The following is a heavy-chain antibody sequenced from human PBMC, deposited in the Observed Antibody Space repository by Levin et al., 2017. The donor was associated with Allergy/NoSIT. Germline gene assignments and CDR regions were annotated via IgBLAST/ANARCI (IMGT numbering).Heavy chain of an antibody. D-gene: IGHD2-15*01. V-gene: IGHV5-51*01. Sequence: PGGSLRLSCKGSGYSFTNYWIGWVRQMPGKGLEWMGIIYPGDSDTRYSPSFQGQVTISADKSISTAYLQWSSLKASDSAMYYCARGVKDLVGVAAGFDSYYYGRDVWGQGTTVAVSS. CDR1: GYSFTNYW. CDR2: IYPGDSDT. CDR3: ARGVKDLVGVAAGFDSYYYGRDV. J-gene: IGHJ6*02.